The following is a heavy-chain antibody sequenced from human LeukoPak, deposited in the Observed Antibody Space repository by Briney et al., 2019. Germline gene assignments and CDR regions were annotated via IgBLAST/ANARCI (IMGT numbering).Heavy chain of an antibody. CDR2: INHSGST. J-gene: IGHJ6*02. D-gene: IGHD3-9*01. Sequence: SEALSLTCAVYGGSFSGYYWSWIRQPPGKGLEWIGEINHSGSTNYNPSLKSRVTISVDTSKNQSSLKLSSVTAADTAVYYCAREGRTYDILTGPYYYYGMDVWGQGTTVTVSS. CDR3: AREGRTYDILTGPYYYYGMDV. V-gene: IGHV4-34*01. CDR1: GGSFSGYY.